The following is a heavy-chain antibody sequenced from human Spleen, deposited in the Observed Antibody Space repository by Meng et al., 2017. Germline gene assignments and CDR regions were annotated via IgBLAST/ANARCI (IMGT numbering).Heavy chain of an antibody. D-gene: IGHD6-19*01. CDR2: ISGDST. Sequence: LSLTCAASGFTVSSNEMSWVRQAPGKGLEWVSSISGDSTYYADTGKGRFTISRDNSKNTLHLQMNCLRAEHTAVYYCARALSGWFTLDYWGQGTLVTVSS. CDR3: ARALSGWFTLDY. CDR1: GFTVSSNE. J-gene: IGHJ4*02. V-gene: IGHV3-38-3*01.